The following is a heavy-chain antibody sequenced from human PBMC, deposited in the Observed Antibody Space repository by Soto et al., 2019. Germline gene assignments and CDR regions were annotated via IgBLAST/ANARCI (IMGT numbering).Heavy chain of an antibody. Sequence: SETLSLTCTVSGGSISSYSWSWIRQSLGKGLEWIGYIHDSGSTNYNPSLNSRVTISVDPSKNQFSLRLSSVTAADTAVYYCARGTVVVAGYFDYWGQGTLVTVS. CDR1: GGSISSYS. V-gene: IGHV4-59*01. J-gene: IGHJ4*02. D-gene: IGHD6-19*01. CDR2: IHDSGST. CDR3: ARGTVVVAGYFDY.